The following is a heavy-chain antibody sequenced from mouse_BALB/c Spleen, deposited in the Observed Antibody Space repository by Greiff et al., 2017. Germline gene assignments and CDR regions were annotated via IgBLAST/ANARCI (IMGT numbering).Heavy chain of an antibody. D-gene: IGHD1-1*01. J-gene: IGHJ2*01. Sequence: VQLQQSGAELARPGASVKLSCKASGYTFTSYWMQWVKQRPGQGLEWIGAIYPGDGDTRYTQKFKGKATLTADKSSSTAYMQLSSLASEDSAVYYCASYYGSSSFDYWGQGTTLTVSS. CDR2: IYPGDGDT. CDR1: GYTFTSYW. CDR3: ASYYGSSSFDY. V-gene: IGHV1-87*01.